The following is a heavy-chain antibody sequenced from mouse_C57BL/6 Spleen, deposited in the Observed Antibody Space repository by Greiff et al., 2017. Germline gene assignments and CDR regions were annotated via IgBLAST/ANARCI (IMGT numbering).Heavy chain of an antibody. CDR2: IYPGGGYT. V-gene: IGHV1-63*01. D-gene: IGHD2-4*01. CDR1: GYTFTNYW. J-gene: IGHJ1*03. CDR3: ARNYYYDVWYFDV. Sequence: QAQLQQSGAELVRPGTSVKMSCKASGYTFTNYWIGWAKQRPGHGLEWIGDIYPGGGYTNYNEKFKGKATLTADKSSSTAYMQFSSLTSEDSAIYYCARNYYYDVWYFDVWGTGTTVTVSS.